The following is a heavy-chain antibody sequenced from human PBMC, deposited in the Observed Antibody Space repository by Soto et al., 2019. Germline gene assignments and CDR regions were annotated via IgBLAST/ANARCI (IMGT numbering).Heavy chain of an antibody. Sequence: QPGGSLRLPCAASGFTFSTYAMSWVRQAPGKGLEWVSAVSGSGDNTYYADSVKGRFTISRDNSKNTVYLQMNSLRAEDTAIYYCAKDNIATANTLLTIDSWGQGTLVTVSS. CDR2: VSGSGDNT. CDR3: AKDNIATANTLLTIDS. CDR1: GFTFSTYA. J-gene: IGHJ4*02. V-gene: IGHV3-23*01. D-gene: IGHD6-13*01.